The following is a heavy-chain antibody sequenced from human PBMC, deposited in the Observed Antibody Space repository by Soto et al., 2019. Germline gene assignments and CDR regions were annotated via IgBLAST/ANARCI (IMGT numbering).Heavy chain of an antibody. V-gene: IGHV3-7*04. CDR1: GFTFNSYW. J-gene: IGHJ5*02. CDR2: IKQDGSEK. CDR3: ARGWGLDP. Sequence: EVQLVESGGGLVQPGGSLRLSCAASGFTFNSYWMTWVRQAPGKGLEWVASIKQDGSEKYYVDSVKGRFTISRDNAKNSLYLQMNRLRAEDTAVYYCARGWGLDPWGQGTLVTVSS. D-gene: IGHD1-26*01.